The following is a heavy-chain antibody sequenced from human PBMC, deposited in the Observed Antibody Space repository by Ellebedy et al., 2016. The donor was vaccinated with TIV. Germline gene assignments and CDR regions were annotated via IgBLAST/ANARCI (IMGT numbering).Heavy chain of an antibody. J-gene: IGHJ4*02. V-gene: IGHV4-4*02. Sequence: SETLSLXCAVSGGSVSSTSWWSWVRQSPGKGLEWIGEIFHSGSTNYNPSLKSRVTLSVDTSKNQFSLKLTSVTAADTAFYYCACSSGWYRFDCWGQGALVTVSS. CDR2: IFHSGST. CDR3: ACSSGWYRFDC. D-gene: IGHD6-19*01. CDR1: GGSVSSTSW.